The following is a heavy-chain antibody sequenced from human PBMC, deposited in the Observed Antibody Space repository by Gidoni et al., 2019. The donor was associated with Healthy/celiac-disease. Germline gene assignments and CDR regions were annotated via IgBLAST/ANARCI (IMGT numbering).Heavy chain of an antibody. J-gene: IGHJ4*02. V-gene: IGHV4-31*03. CDR1: GGSISSGGYY. CDR3: ASAYCGGDCYSYGNDHKYYFDY. CDR2: IYYSGRT. Sequence: QVQLQESGPGLVKPSQPLSLTCTVSGGSISSGGYYWSWTRQHPGKGLEWIGYIYYSGRTYYNPSLKSRVTISVDTSKNQFSLKLSAVTAADTAVYYCASAYCGGDCYSYGNDHKYYFDYWGQGTLVTVSS. D-gene: IGHD2-21*02.